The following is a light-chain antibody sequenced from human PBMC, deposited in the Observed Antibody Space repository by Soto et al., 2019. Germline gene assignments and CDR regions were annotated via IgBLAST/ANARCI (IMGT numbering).Light chain of an antibody. J-gene: IGKJ5*01. V-gene: IGKV3-20*01. Sequence: EIVLTQSPATLSVSPGERATLSCRASQSVSSTYFAWYQQKPGQAPRLLIYGASSRATGIPGRFTGSGSGTDFTLTISRLEPEDFAVYYCQQYGSSPITFGQGTRLEIK. CDR3: QQYGSSPIT. CDR2: GAS. CDR1: QSVSSTY.